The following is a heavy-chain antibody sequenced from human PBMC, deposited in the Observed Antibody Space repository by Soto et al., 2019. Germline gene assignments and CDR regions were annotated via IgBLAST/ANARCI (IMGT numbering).Heavy chain of an antibody. CDR1: GFTFSNAL. CDR3: TTGLTIFGVVIDP. CDR2: IKSKSDGATT. D-gene: IGHD3-3*01. V-gene: IGHV3-15*01. Sequence: PWGSLRLSCAASGFTFSNALMTWVRQAPGKGLEWVGRIKSKSDGATTDYAAPVRGRFIISRGDSKNTLYLQMNSLKTEDTAVYYCTTGLTIFGVVIDPWGQGTLVTVSS. J-gene: IGHJ5*02.